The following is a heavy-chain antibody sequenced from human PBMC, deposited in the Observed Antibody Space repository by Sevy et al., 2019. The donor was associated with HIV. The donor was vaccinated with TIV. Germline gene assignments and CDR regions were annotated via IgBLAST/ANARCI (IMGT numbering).Heavy chain of an antibody. Sequence: GGSLRLSCAASGFTFSDYYMSWIRQAPGKGLEWVSYISSSGSTIYYADSVKGRFTISRDNAKNSLYLQMNSLRAEDTALYYCAKDQGESSGYYPLGAFDIWGQGTVVTVSS. V-gene: IGHV3-11*01. CDR1: GFTFSDYY. CDR3: AKDQGESSGYYPLGAFDI. CDR2: ISSSGSTI. J-gene: IGHJ3*02. D-gene: IGHD3-22*01.